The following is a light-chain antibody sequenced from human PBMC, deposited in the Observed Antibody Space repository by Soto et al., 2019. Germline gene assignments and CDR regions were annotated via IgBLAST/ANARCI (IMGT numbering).Light chain of an antibody. Sequence: QLVLTPSPSASASLVAAVKLTCTLSSGHSSDAIAWHQQQLEKGHRYLMMLHSDGSHSKGVGIPDRFSGSSSGAERYLSISSLQSEDEANYYCHPWGTGFRVFGGGTKLTVL. CDR1: SGHSSDA. CDR3: HPWGTGFRV. J-gene: IGLJ2*01. CDR2: LHSDGSH. V-gene: IGLV4-69*01.